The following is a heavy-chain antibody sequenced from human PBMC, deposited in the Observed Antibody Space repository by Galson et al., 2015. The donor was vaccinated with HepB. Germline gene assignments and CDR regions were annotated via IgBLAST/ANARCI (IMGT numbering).Heavy chain of an antibody. CDR1: GFTFSNAW. J-gene: IGHJ6*03. CDR2: IKSKTDGGTT. Sequence: SLRLSCAASGFTFSNAWMNWVRQAPGKGLEWVGRIKSKTDGGTTDYAAPVKGRFTISRDDSKNTLYLQMNSLKTEDTAVYYCTQEVYGDYVANGPQSYYYYYYMDVWGKGTTVTVSS. CDR3: TQEVYGDYVANGPQSYYYYYYMDV. D-gene: IGHD4-17*01. V-gene: IGHV3-15*07.